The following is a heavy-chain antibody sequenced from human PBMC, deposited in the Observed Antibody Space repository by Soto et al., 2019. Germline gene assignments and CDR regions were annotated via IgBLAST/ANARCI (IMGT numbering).Heavy chain of an antibody. CDR2: IYYSGST. J-gene: IGHJ4*02. CDR1: GGSISSYY. V-gene: IGHV4-59*01. Sequence: PSETLSLTRHVSGGSISSYYWSWIRQPPGKGLEWIGYIYYSGSTNYNPSLKSRVTISVDTSKNQFSLKLSSVTVADTAVYYCAREQPSSGWLRGYFDYWGQGTLVTVSS. CDR3: AREQPSSGWLRGYFDY. D-gene: IGHD6-19*01.